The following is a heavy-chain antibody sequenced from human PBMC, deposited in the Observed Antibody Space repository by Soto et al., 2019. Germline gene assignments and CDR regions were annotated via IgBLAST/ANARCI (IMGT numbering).Heavy chain of an antibody. CDR3: AREYSSSYYYYYGMDV. D-gene: IGHD6-6*01. Sequence: PSETLSLTCTVSGGSISSGGYYWSWIRQHPGKGLEWIGYIYYSGSTYYNPSLKSRVTISVDTSKNQFSLKLSSVTAADTAVYYWAREYSSSYYYYYGMDVWGQGTTVTVSS. J-gene: IGHJ6*02. CDR1: GGSISSGGYY. V-gene: IGHV4-31*03. CDR2: IYYSGST.